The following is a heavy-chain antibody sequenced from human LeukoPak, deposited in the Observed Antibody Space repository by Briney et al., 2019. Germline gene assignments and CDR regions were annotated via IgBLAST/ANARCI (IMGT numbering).Heavy chain of an antibody. CDR1: GGTFSSYA. J-gene: IGHJ3*02. CDR3: AKDKGYCSSTSCWRTAFDI. CDR2: IIPIFGTA. D-gene: IGHD2-2*01. Sequence: VASVKVSCKASGGTFSSYAISWVRQAPGEGLEWMGRIIPIFGTANYAQKFQGRVTITTDESTSTAYMELSSLRAEDTAVYYCAKDKGYCSSTSCWRTAFDIWGQGTMVTVSS. V-gene: IGHV1-69*05.